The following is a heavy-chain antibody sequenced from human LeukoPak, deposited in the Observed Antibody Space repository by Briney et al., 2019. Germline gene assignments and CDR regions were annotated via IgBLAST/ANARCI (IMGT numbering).Heavy chain of an antibody. V-gene: IGHV4-4*09. Sequence: SETLSLTCTVSGGSISTYHWSWIRQPPGEGLEWLGYIYTSGSTNYNPALKSRVTISVDTSKNQFSLKLRSVTAADTAVYYCARQASSGSYSWFDPWGQGTLVTVSS. CDR1: GGSISTYH. CDR2: IYTSGST. D-gene: IGHD1-26*01. CDR3: ARQASSGSYSWFDP. J-gene: IGHJ5*02.